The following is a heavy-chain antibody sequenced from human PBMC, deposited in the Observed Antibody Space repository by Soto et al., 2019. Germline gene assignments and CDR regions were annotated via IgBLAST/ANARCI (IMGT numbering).Heavy chain of an antibody. CDR2: INWNGARI. D-gene: IGHD6-6*01. CDR1: GFTFDAYA. Sequence: EMQLVESGGGLVQPGRSLRLSCAASGFTFDAYAMFWVRQAPGKGLEWVSSINWNGARIAYADSVKGRFTISRDNAKNSLFLQMTSLRDDDTAFYYCAKGPYSTSSGGWFDPWGQGTLVTVSS. CDR3: AKGPYSTSSGGWFDP. V-gene: IGHV3-9*01. J-gene: IGHJ5*02.